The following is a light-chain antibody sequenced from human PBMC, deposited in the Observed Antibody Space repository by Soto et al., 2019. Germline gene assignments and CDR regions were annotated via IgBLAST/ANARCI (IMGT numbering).Light chain of an antibody. Sequence: EIMLTQSPGTLSLSPGERVTLSCRASQTVTSNYLAWYQQRPGQAPRLLIYGASSRATGVPERFSGGGSGTDFTLTISRLEPEDCAFYFCQHYGNTPWTFGQGATVEIK. V-gene: IGKV3-20*01. J-gene: IGKJ1*01. CDR1: QTVTSNY. CDR2: GAS. CDR3: QHYGNTPWT.